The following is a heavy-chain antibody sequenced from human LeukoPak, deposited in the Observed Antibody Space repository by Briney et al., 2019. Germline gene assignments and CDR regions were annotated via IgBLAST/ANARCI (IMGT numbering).Heavy chain of an antibody. CDR1: GGSISSYS. CDR3: ARAPGGGDYYDSSGYYSYWYFDL. D-gene: IGHD3-22*01. CDR2: IYTSGST. Sequence: SETLSLTCTVSGGSISSYSWSWIRQPAGKGLEWIGRIYTSGSTNYNPSLQSRVTMSVDTSKNQFSLKLSSVTAADTAVYYCARAPGGGDYYDSSGYYSYWYFDLWGRGPLVTVSS. J-gene: IGHJ2*01. V-gene: IGHV4-4*07.